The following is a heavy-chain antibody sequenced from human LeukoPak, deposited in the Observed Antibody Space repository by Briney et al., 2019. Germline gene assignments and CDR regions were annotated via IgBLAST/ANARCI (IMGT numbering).Heavy chain of an antibody. CDR1: GGSFSGYY. V-gene: IGHV4-34*01. D-gene: IGHD3-10*01. J-gene: IGHJ4*02. CDR2: INHSGST. CDR3: VSLRITMVRGVIITNLQYYFDY. Sequence: SETLSLTCAVYGGSFSGYYWSWIRQPPGKGLEWIGEINHSGSTNYNPSLKSRVTISVDTSKNQFSLKLSSVTAADTAVYYCVSLRITMVRGVIITNLQYYFDYWGQGTLVTVSS.